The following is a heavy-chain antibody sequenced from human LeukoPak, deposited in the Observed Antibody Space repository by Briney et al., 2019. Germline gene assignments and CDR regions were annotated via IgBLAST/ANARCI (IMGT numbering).Heavy chain of an antibody. CDR2: IRYDGSNK. J-gene: IGHJ6*03. V-gene: IGHV3-30*02. CDR1: GFTFSSYG. CDR3: ARLLGGESMVRGAKHYYYNMDV. Sequence: GGSLRLSCAASGFTFSSYGMHWVRQAPGKGLEWVAFIRYDGSNKYYADSVKGRFTISRDNSKNTLYLQMNSLRAEDTAVYYCARLLGGESMVRGAKHYYYNMDVWGKGTTVTISS. D-gene: IGHD3-10*01.